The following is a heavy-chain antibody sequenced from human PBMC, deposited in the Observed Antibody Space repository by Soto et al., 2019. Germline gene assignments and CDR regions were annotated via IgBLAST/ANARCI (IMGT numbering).Heavy chain of an antibody. J-gene: IGHJ3*02. CDR1: GYSFTSYW. CDR3: ARSPYYYDSSGPWAFDI. CDR2: IYPGDADT. D-gene: IGHD3-22*01. Sequence: GESLKISCKGSGYSFTSYWIGWVRQMPGKGLEWMGIIYPGDADTRYSPSFQGQVTISADKSISTAYLQWSSLKASDTAMYGCARSPYYYDSSGPWAFDIWGQGTMVTVSS. V-gene: IGHV5-51*01.